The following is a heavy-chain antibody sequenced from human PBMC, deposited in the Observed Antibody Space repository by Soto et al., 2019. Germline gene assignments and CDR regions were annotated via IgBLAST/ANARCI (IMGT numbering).Heavy chain of an antibody. V-gene: IGHV4-30-2*01. CDR2: IYHSGSS. J-gene: IGHJ4*02. CDR1: GGSISSGGYS. CDR3: ASYDSSGPFDY. Sequence: QLQLQESGSGLVKPSQTLSLTCAVSGGSISSGGYSWSWIRQPPGKGLEWIGYIYHSGSSYYNPSLKSRVTISVDRSKNQFSLKLSSVTAADTAVYYCASYDSSGPFDYWGQGTLVTVSS. D-gene: IGHD3-22*01.